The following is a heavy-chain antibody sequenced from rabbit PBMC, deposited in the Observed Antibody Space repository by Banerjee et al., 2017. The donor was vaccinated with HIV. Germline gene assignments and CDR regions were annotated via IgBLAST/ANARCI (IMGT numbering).Heavy chain of an antibody. V-gene: IGHV1S40*01. D-gene: IGHD2-1*01. CDR3: ARGGNIGGDGLNL. Sequence: QSLEESGGDLVKPGASLTLTCTASGFSFSSSYYMCWVRQAPGKGLEWIACIGTGSSGSTYYASWAKGRFTIAKTSSTTVTLQMTSLTAADTATYFCARGGNIGGDGLNLWGPRDPRHRL. J-gene: IGHJ4*01. CDR2: IGTGSSGST. CDR1: GFSFSSSYY.